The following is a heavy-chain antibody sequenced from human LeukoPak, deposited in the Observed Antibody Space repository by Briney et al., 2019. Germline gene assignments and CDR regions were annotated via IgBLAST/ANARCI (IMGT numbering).Heavy chain of an antibody. CDR1: GFRFSSYE. D-gene: IGHD6-19*01. J-gene: IGHJ4*02. CDR2: ITSSGTTI. CDR3: ARAYSSVASCDY. Sequence: GGSLRLSCAASGFRFSSYEMNWVRQAPGKGLEWGSYITSSGTTIHYADSVKGRFTISRDNAKNALYLQMNSLRAEDTAVYYCARAYSSVASCDYWGQGTLVTVSS. V-gene: IGHV3-48*03.